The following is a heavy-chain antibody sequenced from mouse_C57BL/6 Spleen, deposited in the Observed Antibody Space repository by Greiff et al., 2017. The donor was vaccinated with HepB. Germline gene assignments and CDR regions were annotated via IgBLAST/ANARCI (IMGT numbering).Heavy chain of an antibody. CDR2: ISGGGGNT. J-gene: IGHJ2*01. CDR3: ARTYYGNYDY. Sequence: EVHLVESGGGLVKPGGSLKLSCAASGFTFSSYTMSWVRQTPEKRLEWVATISGGGGNTYYPDSVKGRFTISRDNAKNTLYLQMSSLRSEDTALYYCARTYYGNYDYWGQGTTLTVSS. V-gene: IGHV5-9*01. CDR1: GFTFSSYT. D-gene: IGHD2-10*01.